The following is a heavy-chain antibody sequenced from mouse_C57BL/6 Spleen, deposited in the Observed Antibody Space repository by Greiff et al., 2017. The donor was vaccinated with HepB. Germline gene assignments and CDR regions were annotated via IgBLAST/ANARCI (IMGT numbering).Heavy chain of an antibody. D-gene: IGHD1-3*01. V-gene: IGHV1-55*01. CDR2: IYPGSGST. CDR1: GYTFTSYW. Sequence: HLHQPLSELVKPGASVKMSCKASGYTFTSYWITWVKQRPGQGLEWIGDIYPGSGSTNYNEKFKSKATLTVDTSSSTAYMQLSSLTSEDSAVYYCARYNVYAMDYWGQGTSVTVSS. J-gene: IGHJ4*01. CDR3: ARYNVYAMDY.